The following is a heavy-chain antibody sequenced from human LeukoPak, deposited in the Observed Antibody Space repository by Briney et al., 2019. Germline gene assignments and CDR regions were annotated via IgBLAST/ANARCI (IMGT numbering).Heavy chain of an antibody. CDR1: GYTFSEFS. J-gene: IGHJ4*02. D-gene: IGHD3-22*01. Sequence: KSGGSLTLSCAASGYTFSEFSVNWVRQARGKGREWDSSISVRSNYRYYADSVGGRFTISRDDSRDSLFLQMNSLRAEDTAVYFCVRLRRNNDRSGYYYYYDYWGQGTLVTVSS. V-gene: IGHV3-21*01. CDR3: VRLRRNNDRSGYYYYYDY. CDR2: ISVRSNYR.